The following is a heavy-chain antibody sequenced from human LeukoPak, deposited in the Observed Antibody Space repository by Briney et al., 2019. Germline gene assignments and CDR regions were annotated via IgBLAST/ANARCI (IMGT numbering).Heavy chain of an antibody. CDR2: INHSGST. J-gene: IGHJ4*02. D-gene: IGHD3-22*01. CDR1: GGSFSGYY. Sequence: PSETLPLTCAVYGGSFSGYYWSWIRQPPGKGLEWIGEINHSGSTNYNPSLKSRVTISVDTSKNQFSLKLSSVTAADTAVYYCARGQHYDSSGYNFDYWGQGTLVTVSS. V-gene: IGHV4-34*01. CDR3: ARGQHYDSSGYNFDY.